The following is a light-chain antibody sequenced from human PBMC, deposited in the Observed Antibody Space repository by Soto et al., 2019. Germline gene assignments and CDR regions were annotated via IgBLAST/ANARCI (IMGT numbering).Light chain of an antibody. V-gene: IGLV1-44*01. CDR1: SSNIGSNT. CDR2: SNN. Sequence: QSVLTQPPSASGTPGQRVTISCTGSSSNIGSNTVNWYQQLPGTAPKLLIYSNNQRPSGGPDRFSGSKSGTSASLAISGLQSEDEADYYCAAWDGSLNRVFGGGTKLTVL. CDR3: AAWDGSLNRV. J-gene: IGLJ2*01.